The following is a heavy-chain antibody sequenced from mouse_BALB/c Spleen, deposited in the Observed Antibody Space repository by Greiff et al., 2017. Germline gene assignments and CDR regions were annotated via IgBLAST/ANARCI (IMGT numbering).Heavy chain of an antibody. CDR2: IWSGGST. V-gene: IGHV2-2*02. Sequence: QVQLKESGPGLVQPSQSLSITCTVSGFSLTSYGVHWVRQSPGKGLEWLGVIWSGGSTDYNAAFISRLSNSKDNSKSQVFFKMNSLQANDTAIYYCASPYYGSTWFAYWGQGTLVTVSA. D-gene: IGHD1-1*01. J-gene: IGHJ3*01. CDR1: GFSLTSYG. CDR3: ASPYYGSTWFAY.